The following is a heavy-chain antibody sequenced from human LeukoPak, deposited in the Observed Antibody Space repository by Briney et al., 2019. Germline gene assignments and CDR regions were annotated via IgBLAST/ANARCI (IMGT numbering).Heavy chain of an antibody. CDR2: INHSGST. Sequence: SETLSLTCAVYGGSFSGYHWSWIRQPPGKGLEWIGEINHSGSTNYNPSLKSRVTISVDTSKNQFSLKLSSVTAADTAVYYCARHAEKYYYDSSGWNFFDYWGQGTLVTVSS. J-gene: IGHJ4*02. CDR3: ARHAEKYYYDSSGWNFFDY. V-gene: IGHV4-34*01. CDR1: GGSFSGYH. D-gene: IGHD3-22*01.